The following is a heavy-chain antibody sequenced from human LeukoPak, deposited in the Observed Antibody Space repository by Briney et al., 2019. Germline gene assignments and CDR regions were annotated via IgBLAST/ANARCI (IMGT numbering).Heavy chain of an antibody. CDR3: AKDSTLYGDYGAN. CDR2: ISGSGGST. Sequence: GGSPRLSCAASGFTFSSYAMSWVRQAPGKGLEWVSAISGSGGSTYYADSVKGRFTISRDNSKNTLYLQMNSLRAEDTAVYYCAKDSTLYGDYGANWGQGTLVTVSS. D-gene: IGHD4-17*01. V-gene: IGHV3-23*01. J-gene: IGHJ4*02. CDR1: GFTFSSYA.